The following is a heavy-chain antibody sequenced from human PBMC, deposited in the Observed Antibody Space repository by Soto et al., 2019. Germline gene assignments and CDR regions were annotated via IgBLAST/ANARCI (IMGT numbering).Heavy chain of an antibody. CDR1: GFTFSSYW. CDR2: LNYDGSTT. J-gene: IGHJ5*02. D-gene: IGHD6-19*01. V-gene: IGHV3-74*03. Sequence: EVQLVESGGGLVQPGGSLRLSCAASGFTFSSYWMHWVRQVPGKGLVWVSRLNYDGSTTTYADSVTGRFTISGDNASNTLYLQMNRLRAEDTAVYYCARAGTGWYWFDPWGQGTLVTVSS. CDR3: ARAGTGWYWFDP.